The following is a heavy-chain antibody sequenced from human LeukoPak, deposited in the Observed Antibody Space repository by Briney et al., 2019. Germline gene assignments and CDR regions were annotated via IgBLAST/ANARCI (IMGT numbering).Heavy chain of an antibody. J-gene: IGHJ4*02. Sequence: GGSLRLSCAASGFTFSGYWMHWVRQAPEKGLVWVSRINSDGRSTSYADSVKGRFTISRDNAKNSLYLQMNSLRAEDTAMYYCARGDSSSKIDYWGQGTLVTVSS. CDR3: ARGDSSSKIDY. D-gene: IGHD6-6*01. CDR2: INSDGRST. CDR1: GFTFSGYW. V-gene: IGHV3-74*01.